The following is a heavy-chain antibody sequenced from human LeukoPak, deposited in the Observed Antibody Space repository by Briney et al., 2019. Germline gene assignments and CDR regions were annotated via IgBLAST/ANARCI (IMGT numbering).Heavy chain of an antibody. V-gene: IGHV3-30-3*02. CDR1: GFTFSSYA. Sequence: PGGSLRLSCAASGFTFSSYAMHWVRQALGRGLEWVAVISYDGSNKYYADSVKGRFTISRDNSKNTMYLQMNSLRAEDTAVYYCAKFQANYYDSSGYGCFDYWGQGTLVTVSS. CDR3: AKFQANYYDSSGYGCFDY. J-gene: IGHJ4*02. CDR2: ISYDGSNK. D-gene: IGHD3-22*01.